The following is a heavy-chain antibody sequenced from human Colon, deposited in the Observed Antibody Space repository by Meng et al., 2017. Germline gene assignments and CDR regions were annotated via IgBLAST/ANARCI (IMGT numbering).Heavy chain of an antibody. V-gene: IGHV4-34*01. CDR2: INHSGST. Sequence: QVQLQQWGAGLLKPSETLSLTCAVYGGSFSGYYWSWFRQPPGKGLEWIGEINHSGSTNYNPSLKSRVTISLDKSKNQLSLKLNSVTAADTAVYYCASSDYYRSDYWGQGTLVTVSS. CDR3: ASSDYYRSDY. J-gene: IGHJ4*02. CDR1: GGSFSGYY. D-gene: IGHD3-22*01.